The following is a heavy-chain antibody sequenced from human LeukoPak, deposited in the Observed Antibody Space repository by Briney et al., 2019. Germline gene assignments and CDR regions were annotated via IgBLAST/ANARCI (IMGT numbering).Heavy chain of an antibody. J-gene: IGHJ4*02. CDR1: GGTFSSYA. D-gene: IGHD4-17*01. Sequence: GASVKVSCTASGGTFSSYAISWVRQAPGQGLEWMGGIIPIFGTANYAQTFQGRVTITADESTSTAYMELSSLRSGDTAVYYCARQGSSRGTVSLDYWGQGTLVTVSS. CDR2: IIPIFGTA. CDR3: ARQGSSRGTVSLDY. V-gene: IGHV1-69*13.